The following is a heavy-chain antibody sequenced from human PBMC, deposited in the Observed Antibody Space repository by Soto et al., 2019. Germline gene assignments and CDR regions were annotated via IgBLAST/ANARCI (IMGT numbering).Heavy chain of an antibody. CDR3: AREAYSGRCMDV. Sequence: GGSLRLSCEASGFSFSSYDMHWVRQVTGKGLEWVSGIGTAGDTYYSGSVKGRFTISREDAKNSLYLQVNSLRAGDTAVYYCAREAYSGRCMDVWGQGTTLTVSS. J-gene: IGHJ6*02. CDR1: GFSFSSYD. V-gene: IGHV3-13*01. D-gene: IGHD1-26*01. CDR2: IGTAGDT.